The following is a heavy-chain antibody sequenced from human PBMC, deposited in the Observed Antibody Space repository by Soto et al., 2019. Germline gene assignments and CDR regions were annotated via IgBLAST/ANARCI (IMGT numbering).Heavy chain of an antibody. D-gene: IGHD3-10*02. CDR3: ARPGNIVRCCWWYFDL. V-gene: IGHV4-39*01. CDR2: IYYSGGT. CDR1: GGAISSRRYY. Sequence: SETLSLTCTVSGGAISSRRYYWGWIPQPPGRGLEWIGSIYYSGGTYYNPSLKSRVTISADTSKNQFSLKLSSVTAADTAVYYCARPGNIVRCCWWYFDLWGSGTLLSVS. J-gene: IGHJ2*01.